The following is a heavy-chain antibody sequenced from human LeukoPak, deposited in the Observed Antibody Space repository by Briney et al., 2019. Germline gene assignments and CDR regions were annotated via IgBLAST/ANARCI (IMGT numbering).Heavy chain of an antibody. D-gene: IGHD2-2*01. J-gene: IGHJ1*01. CDR2: INPSGGST. V-gene: IGHV1-46*01. CDR3: ARAPSQLLSSLEYFQH. Sequence: ASVTVSCKASGYTFSDYDVHWVRQAPGQGLEWMGIINPSGGSTSYAQKFQGRVTMTRDTSTSTVYMELSSLRSEDTAVYYCARAPSQLLSSLEYFQHWGQGTLVTVSS. CDR1: GYTFSDYD.